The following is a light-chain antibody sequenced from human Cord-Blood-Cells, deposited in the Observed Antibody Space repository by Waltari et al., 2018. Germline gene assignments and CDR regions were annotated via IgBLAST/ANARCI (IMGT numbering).Light chain of an antibody. J-gene: IGKJ1*01. CDR1: QSVLYSSNNKNY. CDR3: QKYYSTPWT. Sequence: IVMTQYPDSLAVSLGEWATINCNSSQSVLYSSNNKNYLAWYQLKPGPPPKLLIYWASIRESGVPYRFSLSGSGTEFILAIISLQYEDVAVYYFQKYYSTPWTFGQVTKLEIK. CDR2: WAS. V-gene: IGKV4-1*01.